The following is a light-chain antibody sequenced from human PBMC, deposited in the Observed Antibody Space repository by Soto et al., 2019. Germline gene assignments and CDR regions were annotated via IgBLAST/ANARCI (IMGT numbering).Light chain of an antibody. Sequence: QSVLTQPPSVSAAPRQKVTISCSGSSSNIGSNSVCWYQQLPGTAPKLVIYDNDKRPSGIPDRFSGSKSGTSATLGITGLQTGDEADYYCGTWDSSLSVVVFGGGTKVTV. CDR2: DND. CDR3: GTWDSSLSVVV. CDR1: SSNIGSNS. V-gene: IGLV1-51*01. J-gene: IGLJ2*01.